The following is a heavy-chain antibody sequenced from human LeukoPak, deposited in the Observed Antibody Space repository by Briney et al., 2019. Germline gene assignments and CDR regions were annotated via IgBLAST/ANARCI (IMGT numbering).Heavy chain of an antibody. CDR2: IYYSGST. Sequence: SETLSLTCTVSGGSISSYYWSWIRQPPGKGLEWIGYIYYSGSTNYNPSLKSRATISVDTSKNQFSLKLSSVTAADTAVYYCARRGYSGYDYGGRFYYFDYWGQGTLVTVSS. CDR3: ARRGYSGYDYGGRFYYFDY. D-gene: IGHD5-12*01. V-gene: IGHV4-59*01. CDR1: GGSISSYY. J-gene: IGHJ4*02.